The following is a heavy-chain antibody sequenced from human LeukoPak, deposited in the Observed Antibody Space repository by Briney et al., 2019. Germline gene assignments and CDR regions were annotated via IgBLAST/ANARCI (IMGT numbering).Heavy chain of an antibody. CDR3: ARIRDGYNDAYDI. J-gene: IGHJ3*02. Sequence: SVKVSCKASGGTLSSYAISWVRQAPGQGLEWMGGIIPIFGTANYAQRFQGRVTMTRNTSTSTVYMELSSLRSEDTAVYYCARIRDGYNDAYDIWGQGTMVTVPS. D-gene: IGHD5-24*01. CDR1: GGTLSSYA. V-gene: IGHV1-69*05. CDR2: IIPIFGTA.